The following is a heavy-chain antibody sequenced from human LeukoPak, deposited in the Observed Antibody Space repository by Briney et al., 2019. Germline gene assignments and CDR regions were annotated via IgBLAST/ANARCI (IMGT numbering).Heavy chain of an antibody. J-gene: IGHJ3*02. CDR2: ISGSSSYI. CDR1: GFTFSRYS. Sequence: PGGSLRLSCAASGFTFSRYSMNWVHQAPGKGLEWVSSISGSSSYIYYADSVKGRFTISRHNAKNSLYLQMNSLRAEDTAVYYCARVSAGVIGMKDVFDIWGQGTMVTVSS. D-gene: IGHD3-16*02. CDR3: ARVSAGVIGMKDVFDI. V-gene: IGHV3-21*01.